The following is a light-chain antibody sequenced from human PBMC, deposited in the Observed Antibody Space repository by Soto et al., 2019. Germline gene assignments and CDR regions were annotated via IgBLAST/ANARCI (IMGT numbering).Light chain of an antibody. V-gene: IGLV2-14*02. Sequence: QSALTQPASVSGSPGQSITISCTGTSSDVGGYKLVSWYQQHPGKAPKLMIYEVTYRPSGVSNRFSGSKSGNTASLTISGLQAEDEADYYCSSYTIRNTLVFGGGTKLTVL. CDR2: EVT. CDR3: SSYTIRNTLV. CDR1: SSDVGGYKL. J-gene: IGLJ2*01.